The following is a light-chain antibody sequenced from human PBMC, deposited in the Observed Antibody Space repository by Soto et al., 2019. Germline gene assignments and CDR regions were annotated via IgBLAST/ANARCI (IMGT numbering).Light chain of an antibody. CDR1: QNLSRY. CDR3: QQYNNWPIT. CDR2: GAS. Sequence: EVVLTQSPGTLSLSPWDRASLSCRASQNLSRYFLAWYQHKPGQAPRLLISGASRRATGIPDRFSGSGSGTEFTLTISSLQSEDFEVYYCQQYNNWPITFGQGTRLEIK. V-gene: IGKV3D-15*01. J-gene: IGKJ5*01.